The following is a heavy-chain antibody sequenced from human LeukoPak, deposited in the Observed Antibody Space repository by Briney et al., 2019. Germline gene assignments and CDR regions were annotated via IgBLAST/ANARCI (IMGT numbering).Heavy chain of an antibody. V-gene: IGHV1-2*04. D-gene: IGHD6-19*01. Sequence: GASVKVSCKASGYTFTGYYTHWVRQAPGQGLEWMGWINPNSGGTNYAQKFQGWVTMTRDTSISTAYMELSRLRSDDTAVYYCARDRRGIAVAGRPRWFDPWGQGTLVTVSS. J-gene: IGHJ5*02. CDR1: GYTFTGYY. CDR3: ARDRRGIAVAGRPRWFDP. CDR2: INPNSGGT.